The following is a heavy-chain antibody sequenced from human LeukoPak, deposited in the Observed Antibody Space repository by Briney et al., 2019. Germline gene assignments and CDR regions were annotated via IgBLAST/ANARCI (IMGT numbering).Heavy chain of an antibody. CDR1: GFTFGDYA. J-gene: IGHJ4*02. Sequence: GGSLRLSCTASGFTFGDYAMSWFRQAPGKGLEWVGFIRSKAYGGTTEYAASVKGRFTISRDDSKSIAYLQMNSLKTEDTAVYYCTRADIVVVPAAKAFDYWGQGTLVTVSS. D-gene: IGHD2-2*01. CDR2: IRSKAYGGTT. CDR3: TRADIVVVPAAKAFDY. V-gene: IGHV3-49*03.